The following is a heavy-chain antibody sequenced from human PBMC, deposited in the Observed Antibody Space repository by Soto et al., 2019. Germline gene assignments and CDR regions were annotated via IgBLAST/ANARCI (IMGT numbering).Heavy chain of an antibody. CDR2: ISAYNGNT. CDR1: GYTFTRYG. V-gene: IGHV1-18*01. Sequence: ASVKGSCKASGYTFTRYGISWVRQAPGQGLEWMGWISAYNGNTNYAQKLQGRVTMTTDTSTSTAYMELRSLRSDDTAVYYCARDTIFGVVSTPGVNWFDPWGQGTLVTVSS. J-gene: IGHJ5*02. CDR3: ARDTIFGVVSTPGVNWFDP. D-gene: IGHD3-3*01.